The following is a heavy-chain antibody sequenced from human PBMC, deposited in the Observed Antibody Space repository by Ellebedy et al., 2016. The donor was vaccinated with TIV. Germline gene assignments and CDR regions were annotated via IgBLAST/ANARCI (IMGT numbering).Heavy chain of an antibody. CDR1: GFTFSSYD. J-gene: IGHJ4*02. CDR2: IGTAGDT. CDR3: AREAVAGDDFDY. V-gene: IGHV3-13*01. D-gene: IGHD6-19*01. Sequence: GESLKISCAASGFTFSSYDMHWVRQATGKGLEWVSAIGTAGDTYYPGSVKGRFTISRENAKNSLYLQMNSLRAEDTAVYYCAREAVAGDDFDYWGQGTLVTVSS.